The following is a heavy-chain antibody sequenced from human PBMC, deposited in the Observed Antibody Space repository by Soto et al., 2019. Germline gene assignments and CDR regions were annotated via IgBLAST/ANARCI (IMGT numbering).Heavy chain of an antibody. V-gene: IGHV4-38-2*01. Sequence: SLTCAVSGYSISSGNYWGWIRQPPGKGLEWIGSIYHSGSTYYSPSLKSRVTISVDTSKNQFSLKVSSVTAADTAVYYCARGSSDAFDYWGQGTLVTVSS. D-gene: IGHD6-6*01. CDR3: ARGSSDAFDY. J-gene: IGHJ4*02. CDR2: IYHSGST. CDR1: GYSISSGNY.